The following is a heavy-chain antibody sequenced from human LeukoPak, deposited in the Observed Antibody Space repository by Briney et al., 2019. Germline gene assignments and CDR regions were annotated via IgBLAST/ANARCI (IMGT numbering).Heavy chain of an antibody. CDR1: GYTFTGYY. V-gene: IGHV1-2*02. Sequence: GASVKVSCKASGYTFTGYYMHWVRQAPGQGLEWMGWINPNSGGTNYAQKFQGRVTMTRDTSISTAYMELSRLRSDDTAVYYCARDPQWLLLPCWYFDLWGRGTLVTVSS. CDR3: ARDPQWLLLPCWYFDL. CDR2: INPNSGGT. J-gene: IGHJ2*01. D-gene: IGHD3-22*01.